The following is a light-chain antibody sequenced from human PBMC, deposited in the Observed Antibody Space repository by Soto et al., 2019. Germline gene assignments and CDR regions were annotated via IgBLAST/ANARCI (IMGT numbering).Light chain of an antibody. V-gene: IGKV3-20*01. CDR1: QYVSRTF. CDR3: QQYGSSGT. Sequence: EIVLTQSPGTLSLSPGASATLSCRTSQYVSRTFLAWYQQRPGQAPRLLIYGASNRAAGIPDRFSGSGSGTDFTLTISRLEPEDFAVYYCQQYGSSGTFGQGTKVDIK. J-gene: IGKJ1*01. CDR2: GAS.